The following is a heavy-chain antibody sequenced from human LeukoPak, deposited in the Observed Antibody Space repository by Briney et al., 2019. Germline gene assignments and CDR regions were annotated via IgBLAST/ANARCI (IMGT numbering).Heavy chain of an antibody. V-gene: IGHV4-30-2*01. J-gene: IGHJ4*02. CDR3: ARGFYGAGSHFDY. CDR2: IFHTGHT. Sequence: SQTLSLTCAVSGGSISSGDFPWSWIREPPVKGLEWIGYIFHTGHTSYNPSLKSRVTISVDMSKNQLSLRLTSVTAADTAVYYCARGFYGAGSHFDYWGQGTLVTVSS. D-gene: IGHD3-10*01. CDR1: GGSISSGDFP.